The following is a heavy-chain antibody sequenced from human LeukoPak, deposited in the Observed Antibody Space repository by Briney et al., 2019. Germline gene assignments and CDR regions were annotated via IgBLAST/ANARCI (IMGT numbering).Heavy chain of an antibody. CDR3: SNQGGVLGYFDY. Sequence: PGGSLRLSCAASGFTFSSYAMHWVRQAPGKGLEWVAVISYDGSNKYYADSVKGRFTISRDNSKNTLYLQMNSLRAEDTAVHYCSNQGGVLGYFDYWGQGTLVTVSS. J-gene: IGHJ4*02. CDR1: GFTFSSYA. CDR2: ISYDGSNK. V-gene: IGHV3-30*01. D-gene: IGHD4-11*01.